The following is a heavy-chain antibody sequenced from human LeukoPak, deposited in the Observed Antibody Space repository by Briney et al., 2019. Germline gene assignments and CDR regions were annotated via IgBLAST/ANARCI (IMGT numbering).Heavy chain of an antibody. Sequence: PSETLSLTCTVSGGSISGYYWTWIRQPPGKGLEWIGYIYYSGATYYNPSLKSRVTISVDRSKNQFSLKLSSVTAADTAVYYCARDGYYHSSGFDYWGQGTLVTVSS. D-gene: IGHD3-22*01. V-gene: IGHV4-59*12. CDR1: GGSISGYY. CDR3: ARDGYYHSSGFDY. CDR2: IYYSGAT. J-gene: IGHJ4*02.